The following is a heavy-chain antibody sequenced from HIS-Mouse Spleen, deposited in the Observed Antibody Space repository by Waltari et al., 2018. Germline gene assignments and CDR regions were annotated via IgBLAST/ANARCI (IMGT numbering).Heavy chain of an antibody. V-gene: IGHV4-39*07. Sequence: QLQLQESGPGLVKPSETLSLTCTVSGGSISSSSYYWGWIRRPPGKWLEWLGSVSYSESTYYNPALKSRVNISVDTSKNQFSLKLSSVTAADTAVYYCAREIPYSSSWYDWYFDLWGRGTLVTVSS. CDR1: GGSISSSSYY. CDR3: AREIPYSSSWYDWYFDL. J-gene: IGHJ2*01. CDR2: VSYSEST. D-gene: IGHD6-13*01.